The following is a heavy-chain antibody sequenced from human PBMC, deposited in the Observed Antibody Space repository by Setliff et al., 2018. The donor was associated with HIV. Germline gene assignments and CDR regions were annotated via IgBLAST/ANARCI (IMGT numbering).Heavy chain of an antibody. D-gene: IGHD6-13*01. V-gene: IGHV1-18*01. Sequence: EASVKVSCKASAYTFTSYGVSWVRQAPGQGLEWLGRIDAYNGDTNYAQNLQARVTLTTDTSTNTAYMELRNLRSDDTAVYFCARDLGAFSSAWYVTIGDYWGPGTLVTVSS. CDR1: AYTFTSYG. CDR2: IDAYNGDT. CDR3: ARDLGAFSSAWYVTIGDY. J-gene: IGHJ4*02.